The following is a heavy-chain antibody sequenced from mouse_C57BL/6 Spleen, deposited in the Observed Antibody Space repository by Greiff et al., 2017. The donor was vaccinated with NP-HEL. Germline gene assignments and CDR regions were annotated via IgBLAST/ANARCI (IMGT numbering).Heavy chain of an antibody. CDR3: ARAGYGSSYYWYFDV. J-gene: IGHJ1*03. D-gene: IGHD1-1*01. Sequence: EVQLQESGPSLVRPSQTLSLTCTVTGFSINSDCYWIWIRQFPGNKLEYIGYTFYSGITYYNPSLESRTYITRDTSKNQFSLKLSSVTTEDTATYYCARAGYGSSYYWYFDVWGTGTTVTVSS. V-gene: IGHV3-3*01. CDR1: GFSINSDCY. CDR2: TFYSGIT.